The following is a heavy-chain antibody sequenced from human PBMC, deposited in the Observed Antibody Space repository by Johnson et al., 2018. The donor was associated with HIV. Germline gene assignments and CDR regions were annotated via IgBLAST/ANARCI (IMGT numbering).Heavy chain of an antibody. CDR3: AKGRDGDSDAFDI. J-gene: IGHJ3*02. Sequence: VQLVESGGGLVQPGGSLRLSCVVSGFTVGSNYMSWVRQAPGKGLEWVSGINWNGGSTGYADSVKGRFTISRDNAKKSLYLQMNSLRTEDTALYYCAKGRDGDSDAFDIWGQGTMVTVSS. CDR1: GFTVGSNY. V-gene: IGHV3-20*04. CDR2: INWNGGST. D-gene: IGHD4-17*01.